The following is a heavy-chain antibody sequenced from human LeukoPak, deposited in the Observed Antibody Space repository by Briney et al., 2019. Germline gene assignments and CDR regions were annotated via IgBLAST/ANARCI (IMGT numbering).Heavy chain of an antibody. CDR1: GFTFNTYA. CDR2: ISASGGST. Sequence: GGSLRLSCAASGFTFNTYAMSWVRQAPGKGLEWVSTISASGGSTYYADSVKGRFTISRDNSKNTLFLQMNSLRAEDTAVYYCAKGLNGFDIWGQGTMVTVSS. CDR3: AKGLNGFDI. V-gene: IGHV3-23*01. J-gene: IGHJ3*02.